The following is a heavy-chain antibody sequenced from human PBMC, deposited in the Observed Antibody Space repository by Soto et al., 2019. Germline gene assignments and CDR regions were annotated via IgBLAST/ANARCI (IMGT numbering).Heavy chain of an antibody. CDR2: ISGSGGST. D-gene: IGHD6-6*01. CDR1: GFTFSSYA. CDR3: AKANGPIAARCNFDY. J-gene: IGHJ4*02. V-gene: IGHV3-23*01. Sequence: GGSLGLSCAASGFTFSSYAMIWVRHAPGKGLDLVSAISGSGGSTYYADSVKGRFTISRDNSKNTLYLQMNSLRAEDTAVYYSAKANGPIAARCNFDYWGQGTLVTVSS.